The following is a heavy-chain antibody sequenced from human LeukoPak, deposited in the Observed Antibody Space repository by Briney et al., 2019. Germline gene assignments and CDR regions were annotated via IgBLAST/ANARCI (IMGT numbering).Heavy chain of an antibody. CDR1: GFTFSSYS. CDR2: ISSSSSYI. J-gene: IGHJ4*02. V-gene: IGHV3-21*01. CDR3: ARGLRFLEWLPIPDY. Sequence: GGSLRLSCAASGFTFSSYSMNWVRQAPGKGLEWVSSISSSSSYIYYADSVKGRFTISRDNSKNTLYLQMNSLRAEDTAVYYCARGLRFLEWLPIPDYWGQGTLVTVSS. D-gene: IGHD3-3*01.